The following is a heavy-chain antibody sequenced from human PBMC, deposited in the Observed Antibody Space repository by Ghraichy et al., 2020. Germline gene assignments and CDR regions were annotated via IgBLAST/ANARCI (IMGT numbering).Heavy chain of an antibody. V-gene: IGHV3-23*01. CDR3: AKDKAVTPCCLDD. CDR1: GFTFSRYA. Sequence: GESLNISCAASGFTFSRYAMSWVRQAPGKGLECVSSISGIGSGGSTYYADSVKGRFTLSRDNSKNTLYLQMSSLRAEDTAVYYCAKDKAVTPCCLDDWGQGRRVSVXS. J-gene: IGHJ4*02. CDR2: ISGIGSGGST. D-gene: IGHD4-17*01.